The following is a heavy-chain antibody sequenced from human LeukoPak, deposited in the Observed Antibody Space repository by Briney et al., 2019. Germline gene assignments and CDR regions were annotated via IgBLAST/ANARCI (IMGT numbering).Heavy chain of an antibody. CDR3: ARSTSASYDSSGYAQVHYFDY. J-gene: IGHJ4*02. D-gene: IGHD3-22*01. CDR1: GGSISSGGYY. Sequence: SQTLSLTCTVSGGSISSGGYYWSWIRQHPGKGLEWIGYIYYSGSTYYNPSLKSRVTISVDTSKNQFSLKLSSVTAADTAVYYCARSTSASYDSSGYAQVHYFDYWGQGTLVTVSS. V-gene: IGHV4-31*03. CDR2: IYYSGST.